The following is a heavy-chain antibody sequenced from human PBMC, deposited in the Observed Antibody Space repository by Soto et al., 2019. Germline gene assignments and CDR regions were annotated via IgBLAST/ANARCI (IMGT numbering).Heavy chain of an antibody. J-gene: IGHJ6*03. D-gene: IGHD5-12*01. Sequence: GESLKISCKGSGYSFTSYWIGWVRQMPGKGLEWMGIIYPGDSDTRYSPSFQGQVTISADKSISTAYLQWGSLKASDTAMYYCARLEVDIVATITPPHYYYYMDVWGKGTTVTVSS. CDR2: IYPGDSDT. CDR1: GYSFTSYW. CDR3: ARLEVDIVATITPPHYYYYMDV. V-gene: IGHV5-51*01.